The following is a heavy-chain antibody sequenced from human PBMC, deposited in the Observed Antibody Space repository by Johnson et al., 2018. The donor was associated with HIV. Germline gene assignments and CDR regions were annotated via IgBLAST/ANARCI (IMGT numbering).Heavy chain of an antibody. D-gene: IGHD2-15*01. CDR1: GFTVSSNY. V-gene: IGHV3-66*02. J-gene: IGHJ3*02. CDR2: INTGGGT. CDR3: ARECSGGSYPDAFDI. Sequence: VQLVGSGGGLVQPGGSLRLSCAASGFTVSSNYMRWVRQAPGKGLEWVSVINTGGGTYYADSVKGRFTMSRDNSKNTLYLQMNSLRAEDTAVYYCARECSGGSYPDAFDIWGQGTMVTVSS.